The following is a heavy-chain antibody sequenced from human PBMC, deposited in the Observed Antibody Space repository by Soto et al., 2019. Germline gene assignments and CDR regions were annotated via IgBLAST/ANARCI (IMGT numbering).Heavy chain of an antibody. CDR3: ARNDKSAAAYYFDY. D-gene: IGHD6-13*01. V-gene: IGHV4-59*01. CDR1: GGSISSYY. Sequence: PSETLSLTCTVSGGSISSYYWSWIRQPPGKGLEWIGYIYYSGSTNYNPSLKSRVTISVDTSKNQFSLKLSSVTAADTAVYYCARNDKSAAAYYFDYWGQGTLVTVSS. J-gene: IGHJ4*02. CDR2: IYYSGST.